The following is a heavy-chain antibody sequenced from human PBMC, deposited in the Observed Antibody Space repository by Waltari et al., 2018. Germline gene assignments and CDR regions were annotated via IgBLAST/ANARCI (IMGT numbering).Heavy chain of an antibody. J-gene: IGHJ4*02. CDR2: IHAGGNT. V-gene: IGHV3-53*01. Sequence: EVHLVESGGGLIQPGGSLRRSCEASGFRDSYNYMSWVRQAPGKGLEWVSVIHAGGNTYYGDSVKGRFTISRDISKNTLYLQMNSLTVEDSAMYYCARAGLGSPSQWLQLFDSWGQGTLVTVSS. CDR1: GFRDSYNY. D-gene: IGHD5-12*01. CDR3: ARAGLGSPSQWLQLFDS.